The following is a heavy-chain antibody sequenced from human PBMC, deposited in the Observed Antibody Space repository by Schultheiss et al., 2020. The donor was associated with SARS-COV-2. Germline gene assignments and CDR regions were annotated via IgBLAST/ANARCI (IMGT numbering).Heavy chain of an antibody. D-gene: IGHD2-2*01. J-gene: IGHJ4*02. V-gene: IGHV3-53*01. Sequence: GESLKISCAASGFTVSSNYMSWVRQAPGKGLEWVSVIYSGGSTYYADSVKGRFTISRDNSKNTLYLQMNSLRAEDTAVYYCARDPLGYCSSTSCPSDYWGQGTLVTVSS. CDR2: IYSGGST. CDR1: GFTVSSNY. CDR3: ARDPLGYCSSTSCPSDY.